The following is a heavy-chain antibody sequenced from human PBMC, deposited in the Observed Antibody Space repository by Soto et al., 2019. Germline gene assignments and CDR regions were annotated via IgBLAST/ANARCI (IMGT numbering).Heavy chain of an antibody. D-gene: IGHD3-22*01. V-gene: IGHV3-23*01. CDR3: ARDRYDSSGYPDYGMDV. J-gene: IGHJ6*02. Sequence: PGGSLRLSCSASGFTFNRYAMSWVRQAPGKGLEWVSAIIDDGGRAYYADSVKGRFTISRDNSKNTLYLQMNSLRAEDTAVYYCARDRYDSSGYPDYGMDVWGQGTKVTGSS. CDR2: IIDDGGRA. CDR1: GFTFNRYA.